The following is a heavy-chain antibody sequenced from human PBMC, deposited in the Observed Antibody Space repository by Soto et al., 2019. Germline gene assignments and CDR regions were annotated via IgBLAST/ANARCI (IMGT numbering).Heavy chain of an antibody. CDR1: GFTFSSYG. J-gene: IGHJ6*02. Sequence: GGSLRLSCAASGFTFSSYGMHWVRQAPGKGLEWVAVISYDGSNKYYADSVKGRFTISRDNSKNTLYLQMNSLRAEDTAVYYCAKDRGSYYLYYYGMDVWGQGTTVTVSS. CDR2: ISYDGSNK. V-gene: IGHV3-30*18. CDR3: AKDRGSYYLYYYGMDV. D-gene: IGHD1-26*01.